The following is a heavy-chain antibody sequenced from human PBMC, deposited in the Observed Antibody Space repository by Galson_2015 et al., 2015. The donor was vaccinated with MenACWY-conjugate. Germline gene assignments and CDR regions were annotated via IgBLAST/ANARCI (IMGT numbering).Heavy chain of an antibody. Sequence: SVKVSCKASGYTFTSYYMHWVRQAPGQGLEWMGIIDPRGGSATYAQKFQGRVTMTRDTSTSTVYMELTSLRSEDTAVYYCARREVRRGYYDYYGMDVRGQGTTVTVSS. J-gene: IGHJ6*02. V-gene: IGHV1-46*01. CDR2: IDPRGGSA. CDR3: ARREVRRGYYDYYGMDV. D-gene: IGHD1-1*01. CDR1: GYTFTSYY.